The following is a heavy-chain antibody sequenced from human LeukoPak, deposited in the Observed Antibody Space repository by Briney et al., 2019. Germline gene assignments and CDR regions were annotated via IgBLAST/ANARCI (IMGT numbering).Heavy chain of an antibody. CDR2: INTSGGST. V-gene: IGHV1-46*01. CDR3: ATEYSSSYRFDY. Sequence: ASHKVSCKASGYTFTSYYMHWVRQAPGQGLEWMGIINTSGGSTSYAQKFQGRVTMTRDTSTSTVYMELSSLRSEDTAVYYCATEYSSSYRFDYWGQGTLVTVSS. D-gene: IGHD6-6*01. CDR1: GYTFTSYY. J-gene: IGHJ4*02.